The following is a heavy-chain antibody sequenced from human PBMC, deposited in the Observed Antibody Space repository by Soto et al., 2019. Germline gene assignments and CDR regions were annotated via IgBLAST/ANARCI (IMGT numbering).Heavy chain of an antibody. CDR2: TYYRSKWYN. CDR1: GDSVSSNSSA. CDR3: ARDSGRVVPAAPGAIAAAGGNWFDP. J-gene: IGHJ5*02. Sequence: PSQTLSLTCAISGDSVSSNSSAWNWIRQSPSRGLEWLGRTYYRSKWYNDYAVSVKSRITINPDTSKNQFSLQLNSVTPEDTAVYYCARDSGRVVPAAPGAIAAAGGNWFDPWGQGTLVTVSS. D-gene: IGHD2-2*01. V-gene: IGHV6-1*01.